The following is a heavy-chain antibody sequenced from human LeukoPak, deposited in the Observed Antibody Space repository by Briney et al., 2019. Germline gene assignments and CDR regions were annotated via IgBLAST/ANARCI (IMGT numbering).Heavy chain of an antibody. Sequence: PSETLSLTCTVSGGSISSYYWSWIRQPPGKGLEWIGYIYYSGSTNYNPSLKSRVTISVDTSKNQFSLKLSSVTAADTAVYYCARVRYYYDSSGYYPPNWYFDLWGRGTLVTVSS. V-gene: IGHV4-59*01. D-gene: IGHD3-22*01. CDR1: GGSISSYY. CDR3: ARVRYYYDSSGYYPPNWYFDL. J-gene: IGHJ2*01. CDR2: IYYSGST.